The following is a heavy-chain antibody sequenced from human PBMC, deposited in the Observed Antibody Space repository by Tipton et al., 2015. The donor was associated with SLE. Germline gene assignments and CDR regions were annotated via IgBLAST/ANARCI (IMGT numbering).Heavy chain of an antibody. J-gene: IGHJ1*01. CDR2: ITYSGHT. CDR3: ATSRPWGVITQYFHH. D-gene: IGHD3-10*01. CDR1: GGPLNHGGYY. Sequence: TLSLTCTFSGGPLNHGGYYWNYIRQHPGEGLEWIGHITYSGHTIYNPSFQSRVTISVDASKNQFSLKLTSVTAADTAVYFCATSRPWGVITQYFHHWGQGTVVIVSS. V-gene: IGHV4-31*03.